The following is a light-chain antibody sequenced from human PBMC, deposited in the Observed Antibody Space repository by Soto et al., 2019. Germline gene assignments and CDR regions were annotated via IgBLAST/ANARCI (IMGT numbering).Light chain of an antibody. J-gene: IGKJ1*01. CDR2: ATS. CDR1: QSVSSN. V-gene: IGKV3D-15*01. CDR3: QEDNSYSEA. Sequence: EIGITQSPATLSVSPRARASLSWRASQSVSSNLAWYQHKPGQAPRLLIYATSTRATGIPDRFSGSGSGTDFTLTISSLQPDDFATYYCQEDNSYSEAFGQGTKVDIK.